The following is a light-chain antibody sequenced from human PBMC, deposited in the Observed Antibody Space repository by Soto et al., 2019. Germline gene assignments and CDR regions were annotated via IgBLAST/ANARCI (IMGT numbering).Light chain of an antibody. CDR2: GAS. J-gene: IGKJ4*01. CDR1: QSVGTY. Sequence: EIVLTQSPATLSLSPGERATLSCRASQSVGTYLAWYQQKPGQAPRLLIYGASTRATGIPARFSGSGSGTEFTLTISSLQSEDFAVYYCQQYNNWPLLTFGGGTKVDIK. V-gene: IGKV3-15*01. CDR3: QQYNNWPLLT.